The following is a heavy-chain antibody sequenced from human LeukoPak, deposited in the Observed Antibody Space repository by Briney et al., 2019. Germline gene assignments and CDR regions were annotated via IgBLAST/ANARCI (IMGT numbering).Heavy chain of an antibody. CDR1: GYTFTSYD. CDR2: MNPNSGNT. V-gene: IGHV1-8*01. J-gene: IGHJ5*02. CDR3: ARVKLEGYYDILTGYYNNWFDP. Sequence: ASVKVSCKASGYTFTSYDINWVRQATGQGLEWMGRMNPNSGNTGYAQKFQGRVTMTRNTSISTAYMELSSLRSEDTAVYYCARVKLEGYYDILTGYYNNWFDPWGQGTLVTVSS. D-gene: IGHD3-9*01.